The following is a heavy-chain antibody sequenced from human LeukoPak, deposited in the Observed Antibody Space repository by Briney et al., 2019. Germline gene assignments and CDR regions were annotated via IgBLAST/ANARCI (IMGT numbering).Heavy chain of an antibody. V-gene: IGHV3-7*01. D-gene: IGHD5-12*01. J-gene: IGHJ4*02. Sequence: PGGSLRLSCAVSGFTFSSYWMSWVRQAPGKGLEWVGNIKQDGSEQYYVDSVKGRFTISRDNAKNSLYLQMISLRAEDTAVYYCARVSGTYFDYWGEGTLVTVSS. CDR2: IKQDGSEQ. CDR3: ARVSGTYFDY. CDR1: GFTFSSYW.